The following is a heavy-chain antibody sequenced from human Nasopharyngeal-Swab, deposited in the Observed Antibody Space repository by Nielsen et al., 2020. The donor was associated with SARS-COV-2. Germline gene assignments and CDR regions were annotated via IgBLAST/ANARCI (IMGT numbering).Heavy chain of an antibody. Sequence: WIRQPPGKGLEWIGSFYYSGSTYYNPSLKSRVTISVDTSKNQFSLKLSSATAADTAVYYCARAKITIFGVAYFDYWGQGTLVTVSS. J-gene: IGHJ4*02. D-gene: IGHD3-3*01. V-gene: IGHV4-39*07. CDR2: FYYSGST. CDR3: ARAKITIFGVAYFDY.